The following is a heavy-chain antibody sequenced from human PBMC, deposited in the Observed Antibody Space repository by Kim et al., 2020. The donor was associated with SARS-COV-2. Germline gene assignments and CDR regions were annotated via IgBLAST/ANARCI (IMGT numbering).Heavy chain of an antibody. CDR3: AREGKGYYYDSSGYYYYGMDV. D-gene: IGHD3-22*01. J-gene: IGHJ6*02. CDR1: GFTFGDYG. Sequence: GGSLRLSCAASGFTFGDYGMSWVRQAPGKGLEWVSGINWNGGSTGYADSVKGRFTISRDNAKNSLYLQMNSLRAEDTALYYCAREGKGYYYDSSGYYYYGMDVWGQGTTVTVSS. V-gene: IGHV3-20*04. CDR2: INWNGGST.